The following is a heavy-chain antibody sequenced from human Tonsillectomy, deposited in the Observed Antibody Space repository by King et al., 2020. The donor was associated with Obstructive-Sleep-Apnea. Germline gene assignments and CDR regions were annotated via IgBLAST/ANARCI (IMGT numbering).Heavy chain of an antibody. D-gene: IGHD2-21*02. CDR2: IYPGDSDT. Sequence: VQLVESGAEVKKPGESLKISCKGSGYSFTSYWIGWVRQMPGKGLEWMGIIYPGDSDTRYSPSFQGQVTISADKSISTAYLQGSSLKASDTAMYYCARRIDRGRCGGDCYPDYWGQGTLVTVSS. V-gene: IGHV5-51*01. J-gene: IGHJ4*02. CDR1: GYSFTSYW. CDR3: ARRIDRGRCGGDCYPDY.